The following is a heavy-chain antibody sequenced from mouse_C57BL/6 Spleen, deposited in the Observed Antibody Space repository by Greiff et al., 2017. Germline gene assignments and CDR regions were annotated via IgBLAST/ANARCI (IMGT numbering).Heavy chain of an antibody. V-gene: IGHV1-72*01. CDR1: GYTFTSYW. D-gene: IGHD2-4*01. CDR3: ARLIYYDYDVGYYFDY. Sequence: VQLQQPGAELVKPGASVKLSCKASGYTFTSYWMHWVKQRPGRGLEWIGRIDPNSGGTKYNEKFKSKATLTVDKPTSTAYMQLSSLTSEDSAVYYCARLIYYDYDVGYYFDYWGQGTTLTVSS. J-gene: IGHJ2*01. CDR2: IDPNSGGT.